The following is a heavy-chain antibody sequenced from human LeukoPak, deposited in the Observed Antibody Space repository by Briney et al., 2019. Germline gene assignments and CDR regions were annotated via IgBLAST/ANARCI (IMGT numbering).Heavy chain of an antibody. CDR3: ARDRAYYDFWSGYTLRADY. CDR2: INPNSGGT. CDR1: GYTFTGYY. D-gene: IGHD3-3*01. V-gene: IGHV1-2*02. J-gene: IGHJ4*02. Sequence: ASVKVSCKASGYTFTGYYMHWVRQAPGQGLEWMGWINPNSGGTNYAQKFQGRVTMTRDTSISTAYMELSRLRSDDTAVYYCARDRAYYDFWSGYTLRADYWGQGTLVTVSS.